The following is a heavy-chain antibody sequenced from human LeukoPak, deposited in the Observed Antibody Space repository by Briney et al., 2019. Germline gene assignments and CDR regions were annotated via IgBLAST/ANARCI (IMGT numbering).Heavy chain of an antibody. V-gene: IGHV1-69*05. CDR3: VRDEFVRVGATYVNYFDY. CDR2: IIPIFGTA. CDR1: GGTFSSYA. J-gene: IGHJ4*02. D-gene: IGHD1-26*01. Sequence: SVKVSCKASGGTFSSYAISWVRQAPGQGLEWMGRIIPIFGTANYAQKFQGRVTITTDESTSTAYMELSSLRSEDTAVYYCVRDEFVRVGATYVNYFDYWGQGTLVTVSS.